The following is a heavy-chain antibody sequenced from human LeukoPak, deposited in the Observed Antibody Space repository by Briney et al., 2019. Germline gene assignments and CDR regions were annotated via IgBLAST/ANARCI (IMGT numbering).Heavy chain of an antibody. CDR1: GGSFSGYY. CDR3: ARGQPGAAAGTGFRYQLYFDY. J-gene: IGHJ4*02. CDR2: INHSGST. Sequence: SETLSLTCAVYGGSFSGYYWSWIRQPPGKGLEWIGEINHSGSTNYNPSLKSRVTISVDTSKNQFSLKLSSVTAADTAVCYCARGQPGAAAGTGFRYQLYFDYWGQGTLVTVSS. V-gene: IGHV4-34*01. D-gene: IGHD6-13*01.